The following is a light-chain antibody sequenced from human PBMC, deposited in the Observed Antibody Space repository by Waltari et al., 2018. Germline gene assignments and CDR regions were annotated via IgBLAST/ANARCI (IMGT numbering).Light chain of an antibody. Sequence: EIXLTXSPXXXXLSPGEXXTLSCRASQSVSSYLAWYQQKPGQAPRLLIYDAYNRATGIPARFSGSGSGTDFTLXXSSLEPXXXAVYYXXXXSNWPPTFXXXXKVEIK. CDR3: XXXSNWPPT. CDR2: DAY. J-gene: IGKJ4*01. CDR1: QSVSSY. V-gene: IGKV3-11*01.